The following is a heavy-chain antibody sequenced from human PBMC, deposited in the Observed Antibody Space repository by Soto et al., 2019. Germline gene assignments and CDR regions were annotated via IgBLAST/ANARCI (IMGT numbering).Heavy chain of an antibody. V-gene: IGHV3-48*02. D-gene: IGHD1-26*01. J-gene: IGHJ6*02. CDR3: ARDPRAVVGTIHYYYYGMDV. CDR2: ISSSSSTI. CDR1: GFTFSSYS. Sequence: EVQLVESGGGLVQPGGSLRLSCAASGFTFSSYSMNWVRQAPGKGLEWVSYISSSSSTIYYADSVKGRFTISRDNAKNSLYLQMNSLRDEDTAVYYCARDPRAVVGTIHYYYYGMDVWGQGTTVTVSS.